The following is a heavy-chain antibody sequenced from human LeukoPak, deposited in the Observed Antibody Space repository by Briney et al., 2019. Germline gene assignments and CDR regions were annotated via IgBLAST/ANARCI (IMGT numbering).Heavy chain of an antibody. J-gene: IGHJ4*02. Sequence: GGSLRLSCAASGFTFISYAMSWVRHAPGKGLDWVSAISGSGGSTYYADSVKGRFTISRDNSKNKLYLQMNSLRAEDTAVYYCAKDRQWLERTTFDYWGQGTLVTVSS. CDR2: ISGSGGST. V-gene: IGHV3-23*01. CDR3: AKDRQWLERTTFDY. D-gene: IGHD6-19*01. CDR1: GFTFISYA.